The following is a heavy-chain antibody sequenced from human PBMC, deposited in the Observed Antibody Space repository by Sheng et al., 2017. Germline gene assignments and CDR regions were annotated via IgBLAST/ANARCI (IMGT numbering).Heavy chain of an antibody. CDR2: ISAYNGNT. CDR1: GYTFTSYG. D-gene: IGHD3-22*01. CDR3: ARGGGLYYYDSSGYLGY. J-gene: IGHJ4*02. Sequence: QVQLVQSGAEVKKPGASVKVSCKTSGYTFTSYGISWVRQAPGQGLEWMGWISAYNGNTHYPQKLQGRVTMTTDTSASTAYMELRSLRADDTAVYYCARGGGLYYYDSSGYLGYWGQGTLVTVSS. V-gene: IGHV1-18*01.